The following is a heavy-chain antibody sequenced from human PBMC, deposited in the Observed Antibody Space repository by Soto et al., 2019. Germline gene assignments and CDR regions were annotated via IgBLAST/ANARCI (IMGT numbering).Heavy chain of an antibody. V-gene: IGHV3-74*03. D-gene: IGHD2-2*02. CDR1: GFILSSYW. CDR3: ARELPTSIRGGYYYSYGMDV. CDR2: LRSDGSTT. Sequence: EVQLVESGGGLVQPGGSLRLSCAASGFILSSYWMHWVRQVPGKGLVWVSRLRSDGSTTTYAGSVRGRFTISRDNAKNTLYLQMNSLRAEDTAVYYCARELPTSIRGGYYYSYGMDVWGQGATVTASS. J-gene: IGHJ6*02.